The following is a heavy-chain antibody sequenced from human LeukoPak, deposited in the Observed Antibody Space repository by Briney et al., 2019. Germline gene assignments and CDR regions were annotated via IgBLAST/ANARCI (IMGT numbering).Heavy chain of an antibody. J-gene: IGHJ5*02. V-gene: IGHV5-51*01. Sequence: GESLRISCKTSGYSFTSYWIGWVRQMPGKGLEWMGIIYPGDSDTTYSPSFRGQVTISADKSISTAYLQWSSLKAPDTAMYYCARTAQYKWFDPWGQGTLVTVSS. CDR2: IYPGDSDT. D-gene: IGHD5-18*01. CDR1: GYSFTSYW. CDR3: ARTAQYKWFDP.